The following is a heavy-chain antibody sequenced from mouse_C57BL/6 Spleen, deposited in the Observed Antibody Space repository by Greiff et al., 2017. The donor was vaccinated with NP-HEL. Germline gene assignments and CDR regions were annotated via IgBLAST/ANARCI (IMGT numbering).Heavy chain of an antibody. CDR3: ASARYSYGSSYFDY. CDR2: IYPGSGST. D-gene: IGHD1-1*01. Sequence: QVQLQQPGAELVKPGASVKMSCKASGYTFTSYWITWVKQRPGQGLEWIGDIYPGSGSTNYNEKFKSKATLTVDTSSSTAYMQLSSLTSEDSAVYYCASARYSYGSSYFDYWGQGTTLTVSS. J-gene: IGHJ2*01. V-gene: IGHV1-55*01. CDR1: GYTFTSYW.